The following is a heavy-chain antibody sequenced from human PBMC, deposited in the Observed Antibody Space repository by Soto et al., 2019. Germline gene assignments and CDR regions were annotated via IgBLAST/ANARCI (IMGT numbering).Heavy chain of an antibody. Sequence: QVQLVESGGGVAQPGTSLRLSCATSGFTFSNYGMHWVRQAPGKGLEWVAAIQSDGSKTYYSDSVKGRFTISRDDSMRTLYLQMSSLRVEDTAVYSCARDIGPTNSYFDPWGQGTLVTVSS. D-gene: IGHD7-27*01. V-gene: IGHV3-33*01. CDR3: ARDIGPTNSYFDP. CDR1: GFTFSNYG. J-gene: IGHJ4*02. CDR2: IQSDGSKT.